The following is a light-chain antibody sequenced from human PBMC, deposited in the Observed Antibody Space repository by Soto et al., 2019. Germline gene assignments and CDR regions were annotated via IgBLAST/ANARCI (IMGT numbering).Light chain of an antibody. V-gene: IGKV3-20*01. CDR1: QSINNRY. J-gene: IGKJ3*01. CDR3: QQFGSSPGFT. Sequence: EIVLTQSPGTLSLSPGERATLSCRASQSINNRYLAWYQQKPGQAPRLLIYAASSRATGIPDSFSGSGSGTDFPLTISRLEPEDFAAYYCQQFGSSPGFTFGPGTKVDIK. CDR2: AAS.